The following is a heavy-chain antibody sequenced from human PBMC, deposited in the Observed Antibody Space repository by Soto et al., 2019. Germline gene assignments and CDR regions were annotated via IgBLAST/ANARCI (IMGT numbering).Heavy chain of an antibody. J-gene: IGHJ6*02. CDR2: IPQEGVDG. CDR1: GFVFSMYS. Sequence: GSLRLSCEVSGFVFSMYSMSWVRQTPGKGLEWVAKIPQEGVDGHYADSVKGRFTISRDNGKNSLYLQMNNLRAEDTAVYYCARDHLILPAHDFFYGSDVWGRGATVTVSS. V-gene: IGHV3-7*03. CDR3: ARDHLILPAHDFFYGSDV. D-gene: IGHD2-21*02.